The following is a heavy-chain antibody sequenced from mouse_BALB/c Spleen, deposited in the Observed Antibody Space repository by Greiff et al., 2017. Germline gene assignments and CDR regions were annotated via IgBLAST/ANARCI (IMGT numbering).Heavy chain of an antibody. D-gene: IGHD2-14*01. J-gene: IGHJ4*01. CDR3: ARGYGAMDY. V-gene: IGHV1-82*01. CDR2: IYPGDGDT. CDR1: GYAFSSSW. Sequence: QVQLQQSGPELVKPGASVKISCKASGYAFSSSWMNWVKQRPGQGLEWIGRIYPGDGDTNYNEMFKGKATLTVDTSSSTAYIQLSSLSSEDSAVYFCARGYGAMDYWGQGTSVTVSS.